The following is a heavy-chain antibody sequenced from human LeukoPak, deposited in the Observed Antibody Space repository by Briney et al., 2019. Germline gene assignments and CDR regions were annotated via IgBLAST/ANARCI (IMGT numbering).Heavy chain of an antibody. Sequence: SETLSLTCTVSGGSIGSYYWSWIRQPPGKGLEWIGYIYYSGSTNYNPSLKSRVTISVDTSKNQFSLKLSSVTAADTAVYYCARLTQPSEAFDIWGQGTMVTVSS. J-gene: IGHJ3*02. D-gene: IGHD1-14*01. CDR1: GGSIGSYY. CDR3: ARLTQPSEAFDI. V-gene: IGHV4-59*08. CDR2: IYYSGST.